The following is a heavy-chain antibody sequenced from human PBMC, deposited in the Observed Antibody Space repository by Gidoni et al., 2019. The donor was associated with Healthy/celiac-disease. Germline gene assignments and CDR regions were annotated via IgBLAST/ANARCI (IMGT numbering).Heavy chain of an antibody. CDR2: ISSISSYI. V-gene: IGHV3-21*01. J-gene: IGHJ4*02. D-gene: IGHD3-3*01. CDR3: ARAAINVLRFLEWYFDY. Sequence: APGKGLEWVASISSISSYIYYADSVKGRFTIARDNAKNSLYRQRNSLRAEDTAVYYCARAAINVLRFLEWYFDYWGQGTLVTVSP.